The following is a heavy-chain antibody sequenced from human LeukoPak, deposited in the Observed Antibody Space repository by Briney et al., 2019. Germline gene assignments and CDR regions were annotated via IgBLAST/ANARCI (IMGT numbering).Heavy chain of an antibody. V-gene: IGHV4-34*01. CDR3: ARETQGSSSWY. Sequence: SETLSLTCAVYGGSFNGYYWSWIRQPPGKGLEWIGEIKHTGSTNYNPSLKSRVTISVDTSKIQFSLRLSSVTAADTAVYYCARETQGSSSWYWGRGTLVIVSS. CDR1: GGSFNGYY. D-gene: IGHD6-13*01. J-gene: IGHJ4*02. CDR2: IKHTGST.